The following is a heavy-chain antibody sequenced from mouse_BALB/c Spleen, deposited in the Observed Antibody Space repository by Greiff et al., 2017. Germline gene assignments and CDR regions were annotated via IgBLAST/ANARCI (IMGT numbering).Heavy chain of an antibody. CDR2: INPYNDGT. J-gene: IGHJ4*01. V-gene: IGHV1-14*01. CDR1: GYTFTSYV. Sequence: VQLQQSGPELVKPGASVKMSCKASGYTFTSYVMHWVKQKPGQGLEWIGYINPYNDGTKYNEKFKGKATLTSDKSSSTAYMELSSLTSEDSAVYYCASGGKLGHMDYWGQGTSVTVSS. CDR3: ASGGKLGHMDY. D-gene: IGHD4-1*01.